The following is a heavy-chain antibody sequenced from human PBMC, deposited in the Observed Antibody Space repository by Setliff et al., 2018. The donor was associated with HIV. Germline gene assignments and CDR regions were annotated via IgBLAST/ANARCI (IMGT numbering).Heavy chain of an antibody. D-gene: IGHD3-10*01. V-gene: IGHV4-61*09. Sequence: SETLSLTCTVSGGSISSGNYYWSWIRLPAGKGLEWVGHIYTSGSTNYNPSLKSRVTISVDTSKNQFSLKLTSVTAADTAVYYCARVAAGTYGKGDWFDPWGQGTQVTVSS. CDR1: GGSISSGNYY. J-gene: IGHJ5*02. CDR2: IYTSGST. CDR3: ARVAAGTYGKGDWFDP.